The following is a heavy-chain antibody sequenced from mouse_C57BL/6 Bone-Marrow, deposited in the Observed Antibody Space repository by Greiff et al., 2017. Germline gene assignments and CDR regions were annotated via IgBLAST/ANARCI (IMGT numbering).Heavy chain of an antibody. V-gene: IGHV1-85*01. D-gene: IGHD2-2*01. CDR3: ARKDGYDVYYFDY. CDR1: GYTFTSYD. J-gene: IGHJ2*01. Sequence: VQLKESGPELVKPGASVKLSCKASGYTFTSYDINWVKQRPGQGLEWIGWIYPRGGSTKYNEKFKGKATLTVDTSSSTAYMELHSLTSEDSAVYFCARKDGYDVYYFDYWGQGTTLTVSS. CDR2: IYPRGGST.